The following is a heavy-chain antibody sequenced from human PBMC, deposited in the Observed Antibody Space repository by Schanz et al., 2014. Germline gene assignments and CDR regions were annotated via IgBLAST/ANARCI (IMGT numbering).Heavy chain of an antibody. D-gene: IGHD7-27*01. CDR1: GYIFTNYA. CDR3: ARVGSFWGYFDL. Sequence: QVQLVQSGAEVKKPGASVKVSCKTSGYIFTNYAISWVRQAPGQGLEGMGWISIRTGNTNYGQRLQGRVTMTTDTSTSTAYMELRTLRSDDTAVYYCARVGSFWGYFDLWGRGTLVTVSS. V-gene: IGHV1-18*01. J-gene: IGHJ2*01. CDR2: ISIRTGNT.